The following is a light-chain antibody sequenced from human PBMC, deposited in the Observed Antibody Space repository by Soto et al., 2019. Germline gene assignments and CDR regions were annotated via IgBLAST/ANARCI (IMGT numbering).Light chain of an antibody. J-gene: IGLJ1*01. CDR1: RGDVGGYNY. Sequence: QSALTQPASVSGSPGQSITISCTGTRGDVGGYNYVSWYQQHPGKAPRLMIYEVTNRPSGVSNRFSGSKSGNTASLTISGLQAEDEADYYCSSYTYSGTPRDVFGTGTKLTVL. CDR3: SSYTYSGTPRDV. V-gene: IGLV2-14*01. CDR2: EVT.